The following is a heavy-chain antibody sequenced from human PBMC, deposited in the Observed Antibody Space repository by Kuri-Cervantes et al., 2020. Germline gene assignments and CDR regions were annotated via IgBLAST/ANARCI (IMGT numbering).Heavy chain of an antibody. D-gene: IGHD1-1*01. Sequence: SETLSLTCAVSGYSISSGYYWGWIRQPPGKGLEWIGSIYHSGSTYYNPSLKSRVTISVDTSKNQFSLKLSSVTAADTAVYYCARHVQDWGQGTLVTVSS. V-gene: IGHV4-38-2*01. J-gene: IGHJ4*02. CDR2: IYHSGST. CDR1: GYSISSGYY. CDR3: ARHVQD.